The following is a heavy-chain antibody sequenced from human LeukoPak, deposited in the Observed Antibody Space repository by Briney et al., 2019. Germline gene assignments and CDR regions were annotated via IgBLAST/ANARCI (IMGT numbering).Heavy chain of an antibody. D-gene: IGHD1-26*01. CDR2: ISGSGGST. V-gene: IGHV3-23*01. J-gene: IGHJ4*02. Sequence: GGSLRLSCAASGFTFSSYGMTWVRQAPGKGLEWVSAISGSGGSTYYADSVKGRSTISRDNSKNTLYLQMNSLRAEDTAVYYCARSGSHDYWGQGTLVTVSS. CDR3: ARSGSHDY. CDR1: GFTFSSYG.